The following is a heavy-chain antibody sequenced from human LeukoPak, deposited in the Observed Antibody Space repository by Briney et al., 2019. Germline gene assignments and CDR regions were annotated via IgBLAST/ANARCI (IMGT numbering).Heavy chain of an antibody. D-gene: IGHD3-22*01. Sequence: GGSLRLSCAASGFTVSTNYMSWVRQAPGKGLEWVSVIYSDSSTYYADSVKGRFTISRDNSKNTLYLQMNSLRAEDTAVYYCARATDSSGYYGGSHYWGQGTLVTVSS. CDR3: ARATDSSGYYGGSHY. CDR2: IYSDSST. CDR1: GFTVSTNY. J-gene: IGHJ4*02. V-gene: IGHV3-66*02.